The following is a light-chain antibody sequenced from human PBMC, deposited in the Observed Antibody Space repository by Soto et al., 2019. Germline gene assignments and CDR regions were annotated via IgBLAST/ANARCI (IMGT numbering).Light chain of an antibody. J-gene: IGKJ5*01. CDR3: QQRSNWPPEIT. CDR1: QSVSSN. V-gene: IGKV3-15*01. CDR2: GAS. Sequence: EIVVTHSTAPLSVSPGERPTLSYRAIQSVSSNLAWYQQKPGQAPRLLIYGASTRATGIPARFSGSGSGTEFTLTISSLEPEDFAVYYCQQRSNWPPEITFGQGTRLEI.